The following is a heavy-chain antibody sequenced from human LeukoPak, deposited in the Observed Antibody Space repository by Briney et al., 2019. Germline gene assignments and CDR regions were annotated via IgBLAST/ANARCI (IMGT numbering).Heavy chain of an antibody. CDR1: GFTFSSYA. V-gene: IGHV3-30-3*01. CDR2: ISYDGSNK. CDR3: AREGYSYGAYFDY. J-gene: IGHJ4*02. Sequence: PGGSLRLSCAASGFTFSSYAMHWVRQAPGKGLEWVAVISYDGSNKYYADSVEGRFTISRDNSKNTLYLQMNSLRAEDTAVYYCAREGYSYGAYFDYWGQGTLVTVSS. D-gene: IGHD5-18*01.